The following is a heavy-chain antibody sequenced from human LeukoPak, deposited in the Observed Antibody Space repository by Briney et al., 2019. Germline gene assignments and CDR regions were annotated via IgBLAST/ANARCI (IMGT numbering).Heavy chain of an antibody. D-gene: IGHD1-1*01. CDR2: IYYSGTT. V-gene: IGHV4-39*07. Sequence: PSETLSLTRTVSGGSIGKTSYYWGWIRQPPGKGLEWIGNIYYSGTTYYNPSLKSRVTISVDTSKNQFSLTLNSVTAADTAVYFCARFKQLGRSFDSWGLGSLVTVSS. CDR3: ARFKQLGRSFDS. J-gene: IGHJ4*02. CDR1: GGSIGKTSYY.